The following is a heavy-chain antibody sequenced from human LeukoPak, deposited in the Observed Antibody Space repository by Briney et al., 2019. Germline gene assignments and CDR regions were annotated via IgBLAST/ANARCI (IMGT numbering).Heavy chain of an antibody. V-gene: IGHV1-18*01. J-gene: IGHJ4*02. CDR1: GYTFMSDG. CDR2: ISAHNGNT. Sequence: GASVKVSCKASGYTFMSDGISWVRQAPGQGLEWMGWISAHNGNTDYAQKLQGRVTMTTDTSTSTAYMELRSLRSDDTAVYYCARVGIQLWLLDYWGQGTLVTVSS. CDR3: ARVGIQLWLLDY. D-gene: IGHD5-18*01.